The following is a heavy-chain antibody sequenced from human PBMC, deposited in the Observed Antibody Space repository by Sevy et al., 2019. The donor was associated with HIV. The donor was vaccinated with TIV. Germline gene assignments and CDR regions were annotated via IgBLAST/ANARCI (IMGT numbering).Heavy chain of an antibody. Sequence: GGSLRLSCAASGFTFSSYAMHWVRQAPGKGLEWVSAISGSSNYIYYAESVKGRFIISRDNVKNTLYLQMNSLRADDTAVYYCARGPPDGSYDYFDYWGQGTLVTVSS. CDR3: ARGPPDGSYDYFDY. CDR2: ISGSSNYI. V-gene: IGHV3-21*06. J-gene: IGHJ4*02. D-gene: IGHD1-26*01. CDR1: GFTFSSYA.